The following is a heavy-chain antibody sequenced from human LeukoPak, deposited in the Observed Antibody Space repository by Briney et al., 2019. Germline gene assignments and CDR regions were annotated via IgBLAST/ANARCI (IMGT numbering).Heavy chain of an antibody. CDR1: GGSISSGSYY. V-gene: IGHV4-61*02. D-gene: IGHD3-10*01. CDR2: IYTSRST. Sequence: SETLSLTCTVSGGSISSGSYYWSWIRQPAGKGLEWFGRIYTSRSTNNNPSLKSRVTISVDTSKNQFSLKLSSVTAADTAVDYCARVLDYYGSGTRDFDYWGQGILVTVSS. J-gene: IGHJ4*02. CDR3: ARVLDYYGSGTRDFDY.